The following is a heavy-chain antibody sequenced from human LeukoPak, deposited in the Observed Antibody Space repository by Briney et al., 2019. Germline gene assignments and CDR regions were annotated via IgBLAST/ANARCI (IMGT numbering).Heavy chain of an antibody. Sequence: PGGSLRLSCAASGFTFSSYSMNWVRQAPGKGLEWVSYISSSSSTIYYADSVKGRFTISRDNAKNSLYLQMNSLRAEDTAVYYCARGSIWFGEFLWRFDYWGQGTLVTVSS. CDR2: ISSSSSTI. J-gene: IGHJ4*02. CDR3: ARGSIWFGEFLWRFDY. V-gene: IGHV3-48*04. D-gene: IGHD3-10*01. CDR1: GFTFSSYS.